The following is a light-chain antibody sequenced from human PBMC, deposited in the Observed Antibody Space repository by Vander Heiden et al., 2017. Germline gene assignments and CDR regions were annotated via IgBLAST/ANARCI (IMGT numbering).Light chain of an antibody. CDR3: QQYYSTPRT. Sequence: DIVMTQSPDSLAVSLGERATINCKSSQSVLYSSNHKNYLAWYQQKPGQPPKLLIYWASTRESGVPDRFSGSGSGTDFTLTISSLQAEDVAVYYCQQYYSTPRTFRQGTKVEIK. J-gene: IGKJ1*01. V-gene: IGKV4-1*01. CDR2: WAS. CDR1: QSVLYSSNHKNY.